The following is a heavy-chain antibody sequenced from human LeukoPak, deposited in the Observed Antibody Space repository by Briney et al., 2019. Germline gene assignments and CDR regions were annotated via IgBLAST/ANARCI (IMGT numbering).Heavy chain of an antibody. J-gene: IGHJ4*02. V-gene: IGHV1-3*01. CDR1: GYTFTSYA. CDR3: ARGNTAMVTPDY. D-gene: IGHD5-18*01. CDR2: INAGNGNT. Sequence: ASVKVSCKASGYTFTSYAMHWVRQAPGQRLEWMGWINAGNGNTKYSQKFQGRVTITRDTSASTADMELSSLRSEDTAVYYCARGNTAMVTPDYWGQGTLVTVSS.